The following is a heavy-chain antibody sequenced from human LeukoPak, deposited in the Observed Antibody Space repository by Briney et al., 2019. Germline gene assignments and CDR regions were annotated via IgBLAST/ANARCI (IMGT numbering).Heavy chain of an antibody. CDR2: IYYSGST. J-gene: IGHJ4*02. D-gene: IGHD3-9*01. CDR3: ARQGYDILTGSITTSDY. CDR1: GGSISSYY. Sequence: PSETLSLTCTVSGGSISSYYWSWIRQPPGKGLEWIGYIYYSGSTNYNPSLKSRVTISVDTSKNQFSLKLSSVTAADTAVYYCARQGYDILTGSITTSDYWGQGTLVTASS. V-gene: IGHV4-59*01.